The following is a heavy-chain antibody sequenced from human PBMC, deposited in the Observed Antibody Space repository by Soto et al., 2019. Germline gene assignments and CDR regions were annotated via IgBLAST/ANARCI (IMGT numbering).Heavy chain of an antibody. Sequence: SETLSLTCTVSGDSISSDGYYWSWIRQHPGKGLEWIGYIHYSGSTYYNSSIKSRVAISVDTSKNQFSLKLSSVTAADTAVYYCARHAYYGSGSYGYYYYYYGMDVWGQGTTVTVSS. CDR2: IHYSGST. CDR3: ARHAYYGSGSYGYYYYYYGMDV. J-gene: IGHJ6*02. D-gene: IGHD3-10*01. V-gene: IGHV4-31*03. CDR1: GDSISSDGYY.